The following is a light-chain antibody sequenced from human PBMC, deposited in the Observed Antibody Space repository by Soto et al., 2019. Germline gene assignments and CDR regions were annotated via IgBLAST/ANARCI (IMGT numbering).Light chain of an antibody. Sequence: AIQLTQSPFSLSASVGDTVTITCRASQGVGNDLAWYRQRPGKAPQLVIYADSKSHSGVSSRFSGSGSGTDFVLTIRDLQPDDLATYFCLQDYTYPLTFGGGTKREI. V-gene: IGKV1-6*01. J-gene: IGKJ4*01. CDR3: LQDYTYPLT. CDR2: ADS. CDR1: QGVGND.